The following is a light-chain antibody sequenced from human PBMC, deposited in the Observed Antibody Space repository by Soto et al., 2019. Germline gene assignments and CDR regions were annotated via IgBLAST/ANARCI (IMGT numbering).Light chain of an antibody. CDR1: QSISSW. V-gene: IGKV1-5*01. J-gene: IGKJ4*01. Sequence: DIQMTKSPSTLAASVGERVTITCRASQSISSWLAWYQQKLGRAPRLLIYDASSLESGVPSRFSGSGYGTEFTLTISSLQPDDFATYYCQQYNTDSSLTFGGGTKVDIK. CDR3: QQYNTDSSLT. CDR2: DAS.